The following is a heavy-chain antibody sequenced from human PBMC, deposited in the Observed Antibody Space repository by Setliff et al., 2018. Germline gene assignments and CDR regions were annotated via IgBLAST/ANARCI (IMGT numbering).Heavy chain of an antibody. CDR2: IRNKDNSYTT. CDR1: GFTFSAHY. CDR3: AKVPNYISTTWSPDAY. Sequence: PGGSLRLSCAASGFTFSAHYMDWLRQAPGKGLEWVGRIRNKDNSYTTEYAASVKGRFTISRDDSKNSLSLQMNSLKTEDTAVYYCAKVPNYISTTWSPDAYWGQGTTVTVS. V-gene: IGHV3-72*01. J-gene: IGHJ6*02. D-gene: IGHD1-26*01.